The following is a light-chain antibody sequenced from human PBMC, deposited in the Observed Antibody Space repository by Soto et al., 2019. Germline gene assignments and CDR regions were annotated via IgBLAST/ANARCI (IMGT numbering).Light chain of an antibody. CDR3: CSYAGYTTVL. Sequence: QSALTQPASVSGSPGQSITISCTGTSSDVVSWYQQLPGKAPKLMFYEGTKRPSGISNRFSGSKSGNTASLTISGLQAEDEADYYCCSYAGYTTVLFGGGTKLTVL. V-gene: IGLV2-23*01. CDR1: SSDV. CDR2: EGT. J-gene: IGLJ2*01.